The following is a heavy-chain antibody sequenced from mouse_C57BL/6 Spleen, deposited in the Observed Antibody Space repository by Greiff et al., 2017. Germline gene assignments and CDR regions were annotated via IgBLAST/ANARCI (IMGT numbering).Heavy chain of an antibody. V-gene: IGHV5-17*01. Sequence: EVQRVESGGGLVKPGGSLKLSCAASGFTFSDYGMHWVRQAPEKGLEWVAYISSGSSTIYYADTVKGRFTISRDNAKNTLFLQLTSLRSEDTAMYYCARGGVAGMDYWGQGTSVTVSS. J-gene: IGHJ4*01. CDR3: ARGGVAGMDY. CDR1: GFTFSDYG. D-gene: IGHD1-1*01. CDR2: ISSGSSTI.